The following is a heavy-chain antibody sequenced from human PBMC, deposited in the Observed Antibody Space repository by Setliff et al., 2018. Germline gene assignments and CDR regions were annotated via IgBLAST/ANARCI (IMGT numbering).Heavy chain of an antibody. CDR1: GFTFSSYW. J-gene: IGHJ6*03. CDR2: IKQDGSEK. CDR3: AGDGRTRYYYYYMDV. V-gene: IGHV3-7*01. Sequence: PVGSLRLSCAASGFTFSSYWMSWVRQAPGKGLEWVANIKQDGSEKYYVDSVKGRFTISRDNAKNSLYLQMNSLRAEDTAVYYCAGDGRTRYYYYYMDVWGKGTTVTVSS.